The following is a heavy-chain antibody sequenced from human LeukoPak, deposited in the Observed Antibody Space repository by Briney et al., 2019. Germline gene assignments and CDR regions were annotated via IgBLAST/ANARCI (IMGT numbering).Heavy chain of an antibody. V-gene: IGHV3-48*01. J-gene: IGHJ4*02. Sequence: GGSLRLSCAVSGFTSSSYNMNWVRRAPGKGLEWVSYIGSSVSTRYYADSVKGRFTISRDNGKHSLYLQMNSLRAEDTAVYYCAREGSDFWSGYSKGYFDYWGQGTLVTVSS. CDR1: GFTSSSYN. CDR3: AREGSDFWSGYSKGYFDY. D-gene: IGHD3-3*01. CDR2: IGSSVSTR.